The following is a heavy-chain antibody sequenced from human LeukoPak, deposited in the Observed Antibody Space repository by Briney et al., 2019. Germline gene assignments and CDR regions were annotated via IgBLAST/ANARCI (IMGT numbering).Heavy chain of an antibody. V-gene: IGHV3-11*01. CDR2: ISSSGSTI. CDR3: ATPPRPYCSSTSCYRDY. CDR1: GFTFSDYY. J-gene: IGHJ4*02. D-gene: IGHD2-2*02. Sequence: GGSLRLSCAASGFTFSDYYMIWIRQAPGKGLEWVSYISSSGSTIYYADSVKGRFTISRDNAKNSLYLQMNSLRAEDTAVYYCATPPRPYCSSTSCYRDYWGQGTLVTVSS.